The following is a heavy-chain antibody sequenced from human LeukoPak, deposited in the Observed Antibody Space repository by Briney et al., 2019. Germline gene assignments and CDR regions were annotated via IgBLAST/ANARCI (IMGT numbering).Heavy chain of an antibody. CDR2: ITSSGSST. CDR3: ARDKDWAFDS. J-gene: IGHJ4*02. V-gene: IGHV3-64*04. D-gene: IGHD3/OR15-3a*01. Sequence: GGSLRLSCSASGFIFYSYAMRWVRQAPGRGLEYVAAITSSGSSTFHANSVEGRFTISRDDAKNSLFLQMNSLRAEDTAVYYCARDKDWAFDSWGQGTLVTVSS. CDR1: GFIFYSYA.